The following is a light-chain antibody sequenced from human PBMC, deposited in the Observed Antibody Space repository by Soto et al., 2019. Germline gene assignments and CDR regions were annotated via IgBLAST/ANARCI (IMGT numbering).Light chain of an antibody. CDR3: SSYTSISTYV. CDR1: SGDVGGYNY. CDR2: DVS. Sequence: QSALTQPASVSGSPGQSITISCTGTSGDVGGYNYVSWYHQHPGKAPKLMIHDVSNRPSGVSNRFSGSKSGNTASLTISGLQAEDDADYYCSSYTSISTYVFGTGTKVTVL. V-gene: IGLV2-14*01. J-gene: IGLJ1*01.